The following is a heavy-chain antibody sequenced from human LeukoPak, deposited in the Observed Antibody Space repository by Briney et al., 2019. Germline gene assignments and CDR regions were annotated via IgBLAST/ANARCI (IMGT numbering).Heavy chain of an antibody. CDR3: ARSSYDSSGYYGY. V-gene: IGHV4-59*11. CDR1: GGSISSHY. D-gene: IGHD3-22*01. J-gene: IGHJ4*02. Sequence: SETLSLTCTVSGGSISSHYWSWIRQPPGKGLEWIGYIYYSGSTNYNPSLKSRLTISVDTSKNQLSLKLSSVTAADTAVYYCARSSYDSSGYYGYWGQGTLVTVSS. CDR2: IYYSGST.